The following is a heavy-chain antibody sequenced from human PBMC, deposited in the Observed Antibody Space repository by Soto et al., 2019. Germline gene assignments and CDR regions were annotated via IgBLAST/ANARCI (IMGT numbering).Heavy chain of an antibody. V-gene: IGHV3-30-3*01. CDR1: VFTFRNYP. D-gene: IGHD1-26*01. CDR2: ISFDGSNR. Sequence: RGSLLLSCASSVFTFRNYPMSWVRQAPDRGLDWVALISFDGSNRDYADSVRGRFTVSRDNSKNTLHLQMNSLRPEDTAIYYCAQLLGGSYAFEIWGQGTMVTVSS. CDR3: AQLLGGSYAFEI. J-gene: IGHJ3*02.